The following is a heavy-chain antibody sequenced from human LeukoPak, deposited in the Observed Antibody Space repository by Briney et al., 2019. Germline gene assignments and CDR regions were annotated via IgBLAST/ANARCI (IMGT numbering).Heavy chain of an antibody. Sequence: SQTLSLTCSVSAGAISSGGHFYWSWISQHPGKGLEWIGSIDYSGTTYYNPSLESRLTMSIDTSKDQFSLKLSSVTAADTAVYYCARSDSHGSGSLPFDAFDIWGQGTTVTVSS. V-gene: IGHV4-31*03. CDR2: IDYSGTT. J-gene: IGHJ3*02. CDR1: AGAISSGGHFY. CDR3: ARSDSHGSGSLPFDAFDI. D-gene: IGHD3-10*01.